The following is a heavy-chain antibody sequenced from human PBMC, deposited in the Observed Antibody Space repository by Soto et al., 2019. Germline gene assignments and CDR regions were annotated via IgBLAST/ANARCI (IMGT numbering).Heavy chain of an antibody. J-gene: IGHJ4*02. V-gene: IGHV3-30-3*01. CDR1: GFTFSSYA. D-gene: IGHD1-26*01. Sequence: GSLRLSCAASGFTFSSYAMHWVRQAPGKGLEWVAVISYDGSNKYYADSVKGRFTISRDNSKNTLYLQMNSLRAEDTAVYYCARDPIVGATAADYWGQGTLVTVS. CDR3: ARDPIVGATAADY. CDR2: ISYDGSNK.